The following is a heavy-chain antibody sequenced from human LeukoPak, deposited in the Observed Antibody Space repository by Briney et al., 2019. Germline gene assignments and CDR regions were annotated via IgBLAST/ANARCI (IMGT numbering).Heavy chain of an antibody. CDR1: GFTFSSYG. CDR3: DCSSATCYAAGDY. Sequence: PGGSLRLSCAASGFTFSSYGMSWVRQAPGKGLEWVSAISGSGGSTYYADSVKGRFTISRDNTKNTLYLQMNSLRPEDTATYYCDCSSATCYAAGDYWGQGTLVTVSS. D-gene: IGHD2-2*01. V-gene: IGHV3-23*01. CDR2: ISGSGGST. J-gene: IGHJ4*02.